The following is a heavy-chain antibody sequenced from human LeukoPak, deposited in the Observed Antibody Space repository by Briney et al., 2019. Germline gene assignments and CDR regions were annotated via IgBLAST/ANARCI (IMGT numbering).Heavy chain of an antibody. Sequence: SQTLSLTCTVSGGSISSGGYYWSWIRQPPGKGLEWIGYIYHSGSTYYNPSLKSRVTISVDRSKNQFSLKLSSVTAADTAVYYCARGDAFDIWGQGTMVTVSS. V-gene: IGHV4-30-2*01. CDR3: ARGDAFDI. CDR1: GGSISSGGYY. CDR2: IYHSGST. J-gene: IGHJ3*02.